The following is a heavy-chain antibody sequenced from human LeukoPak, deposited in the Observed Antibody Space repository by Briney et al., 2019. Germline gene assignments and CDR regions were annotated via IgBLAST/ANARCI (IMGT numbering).Heavy chain of an antibody. CDR2: TYYRSKWYN. D-gene: IGHD5-18*01. CDR1: GDSVSNNSVA. Sequence: SQTLSLTCGISGDSVSNNSVAWNCIRQSPSRGLEWLGRTYYRSKWYNEYALSVKSRIIINSDTSRNQFSLQLNSVTPEDTAVYYCARTTEGGYTYDYFYMDVWGKGTTVTISS. J-gene: IGHJ6*03. CDR3: ARTTEGGYTYDYFYMDV. V-gene: IGHV6-1*01.